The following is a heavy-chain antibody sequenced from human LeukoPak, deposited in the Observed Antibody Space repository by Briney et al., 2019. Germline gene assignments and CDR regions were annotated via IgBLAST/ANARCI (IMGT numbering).Heavy chain of an antibody. CDR1: GFTFSNAW. CDR3: TTAESGYYYDSSGYYDDY. Sequence: GGPLRLSCAASGFTFSNAWMSWVRQAPGKGLEWVVRIKRKTDGGTTDYAATVKGRFTISRDDSKNTLYLQMNSLKTEDTAVYYCTTAESGYYYDSSGYYDDYWGQGTLVTVSS. D-gene: IGHD3-22*01. V-gene: IGHV3-15*01. J-gene: IGHJ4*02. CDR2: IKRKTDGGTT.